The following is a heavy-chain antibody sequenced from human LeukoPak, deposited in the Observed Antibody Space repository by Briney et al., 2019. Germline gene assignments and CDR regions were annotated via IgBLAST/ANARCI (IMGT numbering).Heavy chain of an antibody. Sequence: SETLSLTCAVYGGSFSGYHWSWIRQSPGKGLEWIGEINHSGTTNYNPSLKSRVTISVDMSKNQFSLKLTSVTAADTAVYYCASSTIFGVVANWFDPWGQGMLVTVSS. CDR2: INHSGTT. D-gene: IGHD3-3*01. CDR3: ASSTIFGVVANWFDP. J-gene: IGHJ5*02. V-gene: IGHV4-34*01. CDR1: GGSFSGYH.